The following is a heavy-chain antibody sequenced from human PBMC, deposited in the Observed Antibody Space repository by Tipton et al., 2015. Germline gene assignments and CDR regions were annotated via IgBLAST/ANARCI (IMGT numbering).Heavy chain of an antibody. J-gene: IGHJ5*02. V-gene: IGHV1-69*01. Sequence: QSGAEVKKPGSSVKVSCKASGGTFTTHVISWVRQTPGQGLEWMGGIITMFGIGNYAQKFQGRLTITADEATSTVYMELNSLGSEDTAVYYCARVTTGNWFDPWGQGTLVTVSS. D-gene: IGHD2-21*02. CDR2: IITMFGIG. CDR3: ARVTTGNWFDP. CDR1: GGTFTTHV.